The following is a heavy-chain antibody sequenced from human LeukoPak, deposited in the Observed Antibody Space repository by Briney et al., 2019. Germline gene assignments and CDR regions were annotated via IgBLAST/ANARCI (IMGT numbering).Heavy chain of an antibody. CDR3: AKNEVWWLPDS. V-gene: IGHV3-13*01. D-gene: IGHD5-12*01. Sequence: GGSLRLSCAASGFTFSSYGMHWVRQATRKGLEWVSPIGATGDTYYPGSVKGRFTISRENAKNSLYLQMNSLRAGDTALYYCAKNEVWWLPDSWGQGTLVTVSS. CDR2: IGATGDT. J-gene: IGHJ4*02. CDR1: GFTFSSYG.